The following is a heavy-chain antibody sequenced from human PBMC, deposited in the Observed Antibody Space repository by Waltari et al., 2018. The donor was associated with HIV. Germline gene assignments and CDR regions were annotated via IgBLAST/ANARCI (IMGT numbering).Heavy chain of an antibody. CDR2: IYRTGTT. J-gene: IGHJ3*01. D-gene: IGHD3-22*01. V-gene: IGHV4-38-2*02. CDR1: GSSISSRYY. CDR3: ARDQDYYDSSGYTCYAFDP. Sequence: QVRLQASGPGLVKPSETLSLTCSVSGSSISSRYYWGWIRQAPGKGLEWIGSIYRTGTTYYNPSLKSRVSVSLNMSKNQFSRKLSSVTAADTAVYYCARDQDYYDSSGYTCYAFDPWGQGTMVIVSS.